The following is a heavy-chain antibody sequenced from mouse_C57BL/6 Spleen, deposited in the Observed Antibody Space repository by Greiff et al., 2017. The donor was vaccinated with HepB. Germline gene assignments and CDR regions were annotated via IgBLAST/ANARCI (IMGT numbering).Heavy chain of an antibody. Sequence: VQLQQSGPGLVKPSQSLSLTCSVTGYSITSGYYWNWIRQFPGNKLEWMGYISYDGSNNYNPSLKNRISITRDTSKNQFFLKLNSVTTEDTATYYCARDVSYYYGSSYPYYFDYWGQGTTLTVSS. V-gene: IGHV3-6*01. CDR1: GYSITSGYY. J-gene: IGHJ2*01. CDR3: ARDVSYYYGSSYPYYFDY. CDR2: ISYDGSN. D-gene: IGHD1-1*01.